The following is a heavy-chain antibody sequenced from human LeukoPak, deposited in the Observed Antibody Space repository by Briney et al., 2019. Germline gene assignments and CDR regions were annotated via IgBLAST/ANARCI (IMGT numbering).Heavy chain of an antibody. V-gene: IGHV1-2*02. CDR2: INPNSGGT. CDR3: ARGNYDYVWGSYRPANLIDY. D-gene: IGHD3-16*02. J-gene: IGHJ4*02. Sequence: ASVKVSCKASGYTFTGYYMHWVRQAPGQGLEWMGWINPNSGGTNYAQKFQGGVTMTRDTSISTAYMELSRLRSDDTAVYYCARGNYDYVWGSYRPANLIDYWGQGTLVTVSS. CDR1: GYTFTGYY.